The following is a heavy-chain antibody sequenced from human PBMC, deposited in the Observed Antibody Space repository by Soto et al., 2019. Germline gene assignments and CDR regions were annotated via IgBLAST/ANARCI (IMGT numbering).Heavy chain of an antibody. CDR1: GGSVSSGSNY. Sequence: WETLSLTCSVSGGSVSSGSNYWSWIRQPPGKGLEWIVHIYYSGSSNYNPSHRSRVTISVDTSKNQFSLKLSSVTAADTAVYYCARVTVGARGGYFDYWGQGTLVTVSS. CDR3: ARVTVGARGGYFDY. J-gene: IGHJ4*02. CDR2: IYYSGSS. D-gene: IGHD4-17*01. V-gene: IGHV4-61*01.